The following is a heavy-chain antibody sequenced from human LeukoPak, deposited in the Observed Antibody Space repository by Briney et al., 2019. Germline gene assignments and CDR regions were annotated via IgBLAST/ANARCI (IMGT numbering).Heavy chain of an antibody. J-gene: IGHJ4*02. D-gene: IGHD4-17*01. CDR2: IYHSGSA. CDR3: ARLTVTTGDLDY. V-gene: IGHV4-38-2*02. Sequence: PSETLSLTCTVSGYSISSGYYWGWIRQPPGKGLEWIGSIYHSGSAYYNPSLKSRVTISVDTSKNQFSLKLSSVTAADTAVYYCARLTVTTGDLDYWGQGTLVTVSS. CDR1: GYSISSGYY.